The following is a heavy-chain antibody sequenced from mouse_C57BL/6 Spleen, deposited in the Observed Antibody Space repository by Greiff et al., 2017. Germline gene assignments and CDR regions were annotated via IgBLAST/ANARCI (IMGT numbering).Heavy chain of an antibody. Sequence: DVMLVKSGGGLVQPGGSLSLSCAASGFTFTDYYMSWVRQPPGKALEWLGFIRNKANGYTTEYSASVKGRFTISRDNSQSILYLQMNALGAEDSATYYCARYSGSNYFDYWGQGTTLTVSS. J-gene: IGHJ2*01. CDR2: IRNKANGYTT. D-gene: IGHD4-1*01. V-gene: IGHV7-3*01. CDR1: GFTFTDYY. CDR3: ARYSGSNYFDY.